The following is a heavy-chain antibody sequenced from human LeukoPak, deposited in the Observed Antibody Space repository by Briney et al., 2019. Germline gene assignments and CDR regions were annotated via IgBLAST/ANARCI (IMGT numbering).Heavy chain of an antibody. J-gene: IGHJ4*02. D-gene: IGHD3-3*01. CDR1: GGSISSGDYY. CDR3: ARLPYDFWSGLGYNYFDY. CDR2: IYYSGST. Sequence: PSETLSLTCTVSGGSISSGDYYWRWIRQPPGKGLEWIGYIYYSGSTYYNPSLKSRVTISVDTSKNQFSLKLSSVTAADTAVYYCARLPYDFWSGLGYNYFDYWGQGTLVTVSS. V-gene: IGHV4-30-4*01.